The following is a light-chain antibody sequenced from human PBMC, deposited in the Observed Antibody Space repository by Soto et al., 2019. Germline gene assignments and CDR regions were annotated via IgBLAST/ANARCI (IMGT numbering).Light chain of an antibody. CDR3: SSYTSSTRVV. CDR2: EVS. V-gene: IGLV2-14*01. Sequence: QSALTQPASVSGSPGQSITISCTGTSSDVGGYQFVSWYQQHPGKAPKLMIYEVSNRPSGVSNRFSGSKSGNTASLTISGLQADDEADYYCSSYTSSTRVVFGGGTNLTVL. J-gene: IGLJ2*01. CDR1: SSDVGGYQF.